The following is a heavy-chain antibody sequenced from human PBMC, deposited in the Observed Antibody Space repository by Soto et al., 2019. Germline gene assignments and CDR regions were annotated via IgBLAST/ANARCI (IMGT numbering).Heavy chain of an antibody. CDR3: AREYQLTTEVAARRYYYYYMDV. CDR2: ISSSGGTI. J-gene: IGHJ6*03. V-gene: IGHV3-11*01. D-gene: IGHD6-6*01. Sequence: QVQLVESGGGLVKPGGSLRLSCAASGFTFSDYYMSWIRQAPGKGLEWVSYISSSGGTIYYADSVKGRVTISRDNAKNSLDLQMNSLRAEDAAVYYCAREYQLTTEVAARRYYYYYMDVWGKGTTVIVAS. CDR1: GFTFSDYY.